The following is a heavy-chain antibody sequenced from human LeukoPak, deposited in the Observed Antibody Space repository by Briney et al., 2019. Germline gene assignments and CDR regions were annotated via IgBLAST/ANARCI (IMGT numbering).Heavy chain of an antibody. CDR2: IIPIFGTA. Sequence: GASVKVSCKASGGTFSSYAISWVRQAPGQGLEWMGGIIPIFGTANYAQKFQGRVTITADESTSTAYMELSSLRSEDTAVYYCASDDSSGYQIWFDPWGQGTLVTVSS. CDR3: ASDDSSGYQIWFDP. J-gene: IGHJ5*02. CDR1: GGTFSSYA. D-gene: IGHD3-22*01. V-gene: IGHV1-69*13.